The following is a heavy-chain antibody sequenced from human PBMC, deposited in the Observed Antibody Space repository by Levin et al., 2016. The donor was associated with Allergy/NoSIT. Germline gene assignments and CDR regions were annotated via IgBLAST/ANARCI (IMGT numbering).Heavy chain of an antibody. J-gene: IGHJ6*02. CDR2: ISSSSSYI. CDR3: ARDSRNLEQQLGYYYYGMDV. D-gene: IGHD6-13*01. CDR1: GFTFSSYS. V-gene: IGHV3-21*01. Sequence: GESLKISCAASGFTFSSYSMNWVRQAPGKGLEWVSSISSSSSYIYYADSVKGRFTISRDNAKNSLYLQMNSLRAEDTAVYYCARDSRNLEQQLGYYYYGMDVWGQGTTVTVSS.